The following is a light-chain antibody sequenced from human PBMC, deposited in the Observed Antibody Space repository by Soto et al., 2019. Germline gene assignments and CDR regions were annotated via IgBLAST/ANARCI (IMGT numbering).Light chain of an antibody. J-gene: IGKJ2*02. CDR2: MAS. CDR1: QSIKSR. CDR3: QEYDGHCT. V-gene: IGKV1-5*03. Sequence: DIQMTQSPSTLSASVGDRVSITCRTSQSIKSRLAWYQQKPGKAPKLLIYMASSLQSGVPSRFSGSGSGTEFTLTISSLQPDDFVTYFCQEYDGHCTFGQGTKLEMK.